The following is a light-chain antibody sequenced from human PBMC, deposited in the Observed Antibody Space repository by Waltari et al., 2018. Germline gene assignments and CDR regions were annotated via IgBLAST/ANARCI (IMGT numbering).Light chain of an antibody. Sequence: QTVVTQEPSLTVSPGGTVTLTCASTAGPVTSNNFPNWFPQKPGQPPRALIYSTVARHSWTPARFSGSLLGGKAALTLSGVQPEDEADYYCQLYYGGTLVFGGGTKVTVL. CDR3: QLYYGGTLV. CDR2: STV. J-gene: IGLJ3*02. CDR1: AGPVTSNNF. V-gene: IGLV7-43*01.